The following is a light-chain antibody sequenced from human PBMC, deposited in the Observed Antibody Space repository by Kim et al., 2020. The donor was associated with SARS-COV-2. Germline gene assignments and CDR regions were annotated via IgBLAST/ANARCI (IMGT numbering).Light chain of an antibody. Sequence: QSITISGAGTTSDIGGYDSVSWYQQHPGKAHKLMIYDVFYRPSGVSDRFSGSKSGNTAALTISGLQAEDEADYYCSSYSTSSTSVLFGGGTKLTVL. J-gene: IGLJ2*01. CDR3: SSYSTSSTSVL. V-gene: IGLV2-14*03. CDR2: DVF. CDR1: TSDIGGYDS.